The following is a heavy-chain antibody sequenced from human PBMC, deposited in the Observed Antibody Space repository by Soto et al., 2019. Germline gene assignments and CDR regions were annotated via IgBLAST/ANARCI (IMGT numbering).Heavy chain of an antibody. Sequence: GSLRLSCEVSGFIFSEYEFNWVRQAPGKGLEWVSYIGKNGRDRFDADSVKGRFTISRDDDKSTLYLEMTDLRADDTAVYYCAKDAVYNDGLWLMDHWGRGTQVTVSS. CDR2: IGKNGRDR. J-gene: IGHJ4*02. D-gene: IGHD2-21*01. CDR3: AKDAVYNDGLWLMDH. V-gene: IGHV3-48*03. CDR1: GFIFSEYE.